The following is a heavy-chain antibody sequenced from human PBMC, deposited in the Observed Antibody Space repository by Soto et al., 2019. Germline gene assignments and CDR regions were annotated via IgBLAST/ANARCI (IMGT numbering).Heavy chain of an antibody. D-gene: IGHD3-10*01. CDR3: AKGDYYGSGSYRPYYYYYMDV. V-gene: IGHV3-30*18. Sequence: QVQLVESGGGVVQPGRSLRLSCAASGFTFSSYGMHWVRQAPGKGLEWVAVISDDGSNKYYADSVKGRFTISRDNSKNTLYLQMNSLRAEDTAVYYCAKGDYYGSGSYRPYYYYYMDVWGKGTTVTVSS. CDR1: GFTFSSYG. J-gene: IGHJ6*03. CDR2: ISDDGSNK.